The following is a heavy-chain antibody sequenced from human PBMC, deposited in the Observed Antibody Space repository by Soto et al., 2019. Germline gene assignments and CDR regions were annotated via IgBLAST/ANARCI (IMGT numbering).Heavy chain of an antibody. CDR2: IYWDDDK. Sequence: QITLKESGPALVKPTQTLTLTCTFSGFSLSTRGVGVGWIRQPPGKALQWLALIYWDDDKRYSPSLEHRLTSTRDTSKNQAVLRLSHAASVDSATYYCAHTRWYNRSGFSPFDYWGQAALVPVSA. D-gene: IGHD3-22*01. J-gene: IGHJ4*02. CDR1: GFSLSTRGVG. CDR3: AHTRWYNRSGFSPFDY. V-gene: IGHV2-5*02.